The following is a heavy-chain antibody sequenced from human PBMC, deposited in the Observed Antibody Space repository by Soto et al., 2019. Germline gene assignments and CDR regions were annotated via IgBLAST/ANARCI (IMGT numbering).Heavy chain of an antibody. Sequence: EVQLLESGGGLVQPGGSLRLSCAASGFTFSSYAMSWVRQAPGKGLEWVSTISGGDGSTYYADSVKGRFTISRDNSKNTLYLQMNSRRADDTAVYYCAKVGGTSHPPIPVDCWGQGTLGTVSS. V-gene: IGHV3-23*01. CDR1: GFTFSSYA. CDR3: AKVGGTSHPPIPVDC. J-gene: IGHJ4*02. CDR2: ISGGDGST. D-gene: IGHD2-2*02.